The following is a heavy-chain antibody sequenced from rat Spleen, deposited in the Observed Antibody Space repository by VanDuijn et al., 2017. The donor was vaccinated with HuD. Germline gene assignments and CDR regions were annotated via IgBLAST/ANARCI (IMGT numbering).Heavy chain of an antibody. CDR3: ARAPYYFDY. V-gene: IGHV5S11*01. CDR1: GFTFSNYD. Sequence: EVQLVESGGGLVLPGRSMKLSCAASGFTFSNYDMAWVRQAPTKGLEWVASISTSGGSTYYRDSVKGRFTVSRDNAKSTLSLQMDSLRSEETATYYCARAPYYFDYWGQGVMVTVSS. CDR2: ISTSGGST. J-gene: IGHJ2*01.